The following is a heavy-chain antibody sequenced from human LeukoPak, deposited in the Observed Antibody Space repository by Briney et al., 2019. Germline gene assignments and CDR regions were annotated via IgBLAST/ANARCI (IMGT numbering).Heavy chain of an antibody. Sequence: ASVKVSCKASGYTFTGYYMHWVRQAPGQGLEWMGWINPNSGGTNYAQKFQGRVTMTRYTSISTAYMELSRLRSDDTAVYYCARDRYSSSWQTYNWFDPWGQGTLVTVSS. D-gene: IGHD6-13*01. CDR2: INPNSGGT. CDR3: ARDRYSSSWQTYNWFDP. V-gene: IGHV1-2*02. CDR1: GYTFTGYY. J-gene: IGHJ5*02.